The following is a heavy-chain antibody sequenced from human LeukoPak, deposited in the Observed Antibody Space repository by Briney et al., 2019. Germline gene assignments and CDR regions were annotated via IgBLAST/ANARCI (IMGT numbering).Heavy chain of an antibody. CDR1: GGSISSYC. J-gene: IGHJ4*02. CDR2: IYTSGST. CDR3: ERKKIDAAGTHIDY. Sequence: PSETLSLTCTVSGGSISSYCWSWIRQPAGKGLEWIGRIYTSGSTNYNPSLKSRVTISVDKSKNQFSLKLSSVTAADTAVYYCERKKIDAAGTHIDYWGQGTLVTVSS. D-gene: IGHD6-13*01. V-gene: IGHV4-4*07.